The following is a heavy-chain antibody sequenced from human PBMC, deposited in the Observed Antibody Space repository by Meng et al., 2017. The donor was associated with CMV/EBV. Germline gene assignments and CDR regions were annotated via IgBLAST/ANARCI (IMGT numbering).Heavy chain of an antibody. CDR2: FYQSGTT. CDR1: GYSISSGYY. V-gene: IGHV4-38-2*02. J-gene: IGHJ4*02. Sequence: GSLRLSCTVSGYSISSGYYWGWIRQPPGRGLEWIGTFYQSGTTYYNPSLKSRVTISVDTSKNQFSLKLSSVTAADTAVYYCARVFFGVVSGVDYWGQGTLVTVSS. CDR3: ARVFFGVVSGVDY. D-gene: IGHD3-3*01.